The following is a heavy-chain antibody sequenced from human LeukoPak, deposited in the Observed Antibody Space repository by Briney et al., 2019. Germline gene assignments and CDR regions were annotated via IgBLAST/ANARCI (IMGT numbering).Heavy chain of an antibody. D-gene: IGHD3-10*01. V-gene: IGHV4-59*12. CDR3: AREEQYYYGSGSYFYFDY. CDR2: VYYSGST. Sequence: SETLSLTCTVSGGSISTYYWSWIRQPPGKGLEWIGYVYYSGSTNYNPSLMGRVTISVDTSKNQFSLKLSSVTAADTAVYYCAREEQYYYGSGSYFYFDYWGQGTLVTVSS. J-gene: IGHJ4*02. CDR1: GGSISTYY.